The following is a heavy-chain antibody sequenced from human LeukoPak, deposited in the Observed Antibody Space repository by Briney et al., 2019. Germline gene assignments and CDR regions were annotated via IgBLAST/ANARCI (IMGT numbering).Heavy chain of an antibody. CDR3: ARAYYDFWSGGFNWFDP. D-gene: IGHD3-3*01. Sequence: PSETLSLTCAVSGGSISNGGYSWNWIRQPPGKGLEWIGYIYHSGSTYYNPSLKSRVTISVDRSKNQFSLKLSSVTAADTAVYYCARAYYDFWSGGFNWFDPWGQGTLVTVSS. V-gene: IGHV4-30-2*01. CDR2: IYHSGST. J-gene: IGHJ5*02. CDR1: GGSISNGGYS.